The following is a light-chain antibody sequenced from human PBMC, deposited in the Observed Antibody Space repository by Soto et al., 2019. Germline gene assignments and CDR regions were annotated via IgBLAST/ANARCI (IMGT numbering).Light chain of an antibody. CDR3: QSYDSSLSGWV. J-gene: IGLJ3*02. CDR2: GNS. Sequence: QSVLTQPHSVSGAPGQRFTIPCTGSSSNIGAGYDVHWYQQLPGTAPKLLIYGNSNRPSGVPDRFSGSKSGTSASLASTGLQAEDEADYYCQSYDSSLSGWVFGGGTHLTVL. V-gene: IGLV1-40*01. CDR1: SSNIGAGYD.